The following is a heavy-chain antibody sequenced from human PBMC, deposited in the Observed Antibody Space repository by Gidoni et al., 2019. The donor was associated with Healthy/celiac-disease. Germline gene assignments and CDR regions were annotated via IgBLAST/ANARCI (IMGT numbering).Heavy chain of an antibody. D-gene: IGHD2-21*01. CDR3: ARDGRPYCGGDCRLDY. V-gene: IGHV3-33*01. CDR2: IWYDESNK. Sequence: QVQLVESGGGVVQPGRSLSLSCAASGFTFRSYGMHWVRQAPGKGLEWVAVIWYDESNKYYADSVKGRFTISRDNSKNTLYLQMNSLRAEDTAVYYCARDGRPYCGGDCRLDYWGQGTLVTVSS. J-gene: IGHJ4*02. CDR1: GFTFRSYG.